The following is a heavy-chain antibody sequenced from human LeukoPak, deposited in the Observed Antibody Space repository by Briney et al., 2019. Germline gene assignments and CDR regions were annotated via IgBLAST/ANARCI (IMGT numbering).Heavy chain of an antibody. CDR2: IYYSGST. Sequence: SETLSLTCTVSGGSISSSSYYWGWTRQPPGKGLEWIGSIYYSGSTYYNPSLKSRVTISVDTSKNQFSLKLSSVTAADTAVYYCARDRYCSGGSCYTFDYWGQGTLVTVSS. CDR3: ARDRYCSGGSCYTFDY. CDR1: GGSISSSSYY. J-gene: IGHJ4*02. D-gene: IGHD2-15*01. V-gene: IGHV4-39*07.